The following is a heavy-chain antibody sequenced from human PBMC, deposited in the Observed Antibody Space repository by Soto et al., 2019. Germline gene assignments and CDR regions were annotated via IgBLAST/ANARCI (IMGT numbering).Heavy chain of an antibody. D-gene: IGHD1-1*01. CDR1: GYAFTDYF. Sequence: QVQLVQSGAEVKKPGASVKVSCKPSGYAFTDYFIQWVRQAPGQGLEWVAWINPNDGGTNTAQKYKGTVAVKTDTSNNTDYMELYRLTADDTSVYYCARDPWDDGGATLDYWGQGTLVTVSS. J-gene: IGHJ4*02. CDR3: ARDPWDDGGATLDY. CDR2: INPNDGGT. V-gene: IGHV1-2*02.